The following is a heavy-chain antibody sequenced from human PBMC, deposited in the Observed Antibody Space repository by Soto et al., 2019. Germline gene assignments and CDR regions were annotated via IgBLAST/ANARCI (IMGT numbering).Heavy chain of an antibody. CDR1: GYSFTSYW. Sequence: ESLKISCKASGYSFTSYWIGWVRQMPGKGLEWMGIIYPGDSDTIYSPSFQGQVTISADKSISTAYLQWNSLKASDTAMYYCARPPYSASYYYFDQWGQGTPVTVSS. J-gene: IGHJ4*02. D-gene: IGHD1-26*01. CDR2: IYPGDSDT. CDR3: ARPPYSASYYYFDQ. V-gene: IGHV5-51*01.